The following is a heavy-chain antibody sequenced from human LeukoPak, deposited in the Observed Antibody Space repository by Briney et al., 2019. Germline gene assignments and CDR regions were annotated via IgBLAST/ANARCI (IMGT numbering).Heavy chain of an antibody. V-gene: IGHV4-39*07. J-gene: IGHJ4*02. Sequence: SETLSLTCTVSGGSISSSNYYWGWVRQPPGKGLEWIGSINYSGSTYYSPSLKSRVTISVDTSKNQFSLKLSSVTAADTALYYCARAIVGATFDYWGQGTLVTVSS. CDR2: INYSGST. D-gene: IGHD1-26*01. CDR3: ARAIVGATFDY. CDR1: GGSISSSNYY.